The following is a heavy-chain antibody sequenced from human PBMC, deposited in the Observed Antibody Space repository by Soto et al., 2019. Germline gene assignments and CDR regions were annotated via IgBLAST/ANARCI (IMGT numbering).Heavy chain of an antibody. CDR1: GVTFSSYA. CDR2: IIPIFGTA. D-gene: IGHD3-22*01. CDR3: ARGLYYYASSGYAFDI. V-gene: IGHV1-69*06. J-gene: IGHJ3*02. Sequence: QVQLVQSGAEVKKPGSSVKVSCKTSGVTFSSYAISWVRQAPGQGLEWMGGIIPIFGTANYAQKFQGRVTMSADKSTSTAYMELSSLISEDTALYYCARGLYYYASSGYAFDIWGQGTMVPVSS.